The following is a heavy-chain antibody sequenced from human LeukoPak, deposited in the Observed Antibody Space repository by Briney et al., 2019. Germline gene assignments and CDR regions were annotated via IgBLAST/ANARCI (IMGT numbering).Heavy chain of an antibody. CDR3: ASSGYSSGWFFDY. D-gene: IGHD6-19*01. CDR2: IYSGGST. J-gene: IGHJ4*02. Sequence: GGSLRLSCAASGFTVSSNYMSWVRQAPGKGLEWVSVIYSGGSTYYADSVKGRFTISRDNSKNTLYLQMNSLRAEDTAVYYCASSGYSSGWFFDYCGQGTLVTVSS. CDR1: GFTVSSNY. V-gene: IGHV3-53*01.